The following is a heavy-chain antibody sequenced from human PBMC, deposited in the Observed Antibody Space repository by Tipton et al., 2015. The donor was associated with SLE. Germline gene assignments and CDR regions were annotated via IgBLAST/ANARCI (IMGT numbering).Heavy chain of an antibody. D-gene: IGHD6-19*01. V-gene: IGHV4-39*07. J-gene: IGHJ5*02. CDR2: IYYSGST. CDR1: GGSFSSSSYY. CDR3: ARGLDSSGWYRWFDP. Sequence: TLSLTCAVYGGSFSSSSYYWGWIRQPPGKGLEWIGSIYYSGSTYYNPSLKSRVTISVDTSKNQFSLKLSSVTAADTAVYYCARGLDSSGWYRWFDPWGQGTLVTVSS.